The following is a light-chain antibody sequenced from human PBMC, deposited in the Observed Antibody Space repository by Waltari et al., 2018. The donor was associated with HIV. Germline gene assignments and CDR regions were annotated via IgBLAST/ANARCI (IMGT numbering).Light chain of an antibody. CDR2: DVS. V-gene: IGLV2-14*03. Sequence: QSALTQPASVSGSPGQSITISCTGTSSDVRAYNYVSWYQLHPGNAPKLMIYDVSNRPSGVSDRFSGSKSANTASLTISGLQAEDEAHYYCSSYTSSSTVVFGGGTKLTVL. CDR1: SSDVRAYNY. CDR3: SSYTSSSTVV. J-gene: IGLJ2*01.